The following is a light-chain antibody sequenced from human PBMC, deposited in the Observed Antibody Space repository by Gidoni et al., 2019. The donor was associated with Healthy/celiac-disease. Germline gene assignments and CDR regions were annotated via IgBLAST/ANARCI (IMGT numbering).Light chain of an antibody. CDR1: QSVSSSY. V-gene: IGKV3-20*01. J-gene: IGKJ2*01. CDR2: GAS. CDR3: QQYVSSPRYT. Sequence: EIVLTQSPGTLSLSPGVRATLSCRASQSVSSSYLAWYQQKPGQAPRLLIYGASSRATGIPDRFSGSGSGTDFTLTISRLEPEDVAVYYCQQYVSSPRYTFGQGTKLEIK.